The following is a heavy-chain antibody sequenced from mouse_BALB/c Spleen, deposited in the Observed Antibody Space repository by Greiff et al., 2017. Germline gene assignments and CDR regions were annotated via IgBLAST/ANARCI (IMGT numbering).Heavy chain of an antibody. CDR3: AREGSFYYDAMDY. J-gene: IGHJ4*01. V-gene: IGHV3-6*02. Sequence: EVHLVESGPGLVKPSQSLSLTCSVTGYSITSGYYWNWIRQFPGNKLEWMGYISYDGSNNYNPSLKNRISITRDTSKNQFFLKLNSVTTEDTATYYCAREGSFYYDAMDYWGQGTSVTVSS. CDR1: GYSITSGYY. CDR2: ISYDGSN.